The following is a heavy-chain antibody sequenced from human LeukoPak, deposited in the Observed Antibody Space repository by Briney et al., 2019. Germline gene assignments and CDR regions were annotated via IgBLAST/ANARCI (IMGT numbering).Heavy chain of an antibody. CDR1: GASISSYF. V-gene: IGHV4-59*01. D-gene: IGHD3-16*02. J-gene: IGHJ4*02. CDR3: ARVQRGELSLFAY. CDR2: IYYSGNT. Sequence: PSETLSLTCTVSGASISSYFWSWLRQPPGKGLEWIGYIYYSGNTNYNPSLKSRVTMSVDTSKNQFSLNLSSVTAADTAVYYCARVQRGELSLFAYWGQGTLVTVSS.